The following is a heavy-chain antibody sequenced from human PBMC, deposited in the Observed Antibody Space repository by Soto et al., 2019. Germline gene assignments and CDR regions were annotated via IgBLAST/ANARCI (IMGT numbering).Heavy chain of an antibody. CDR2: MNPSSGNT. J-gene: IGHJ6*02. Sequence: ASVKVSCKASGYPFTSYYINWVRQATGQGLEWMGWMNPSSGNTGYTQKFQGRVTMTRNTSVSTAYMELSSLRSDDTAVYYCARGPYFYGMDVWGQGTTVTVSS. V-gene: IGHV1-8*01. CDR3: ARGPYFYGMDV. CDR1: GYPFTSYY.